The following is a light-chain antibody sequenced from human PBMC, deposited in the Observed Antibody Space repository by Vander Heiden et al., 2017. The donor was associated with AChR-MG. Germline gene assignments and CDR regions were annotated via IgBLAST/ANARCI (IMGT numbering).Light chain of an antibody. CDR1: SSDVGGYDY. Sequence: QSALPQPASVSRSPGPSITISCTGTSSDVGGYDYVSWYQQHPGKGPKLMIHDVSTRPSGVSDRFSGSKSGNTASLTISGLQAEDEADYYCSSYTSSSNYVFGTGTKVTVL. CDR3: SSYTSSSNYV. CDR2: DVS. V-gene: IGLV2-14*03. J-gene: IGLJ1*01.